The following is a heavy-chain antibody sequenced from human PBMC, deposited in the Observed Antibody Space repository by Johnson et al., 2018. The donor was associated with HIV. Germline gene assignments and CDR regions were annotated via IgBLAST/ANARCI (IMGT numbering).Heavy chain of an antibody. CDR1: GFAVNSNY. J-gene: IGHJ3*02. CDR3: ARGGYGDYNRAFDI. CDR2: IYAGGST. D-gene: IGHD4-17*01. V-gene: IGHV3-53*01. Sequence: EVQLVESGGGLIQPGGSLRLSCAASGFAVNSNYMSWVRPAPGKGLEWVSVIYAGGSTYFADSVKGRFTISRDNSKNTLYVQMNSLRAEDTAVYYCARGGYGDYNRAFDIWGQGTMVTVSS.